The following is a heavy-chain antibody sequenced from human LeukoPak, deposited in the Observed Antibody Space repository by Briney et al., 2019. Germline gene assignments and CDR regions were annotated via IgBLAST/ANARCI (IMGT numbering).Heavy chain of an antibody. D-gene: IGHD2-2*01. Sequence: GGSLRLSCAASGFTFSSYGMHWVRQAPGKGLEWVAVISYDGSNKYYADSVKGRFTISRDNSKNTLYLQMNSLRSEDTAVYYCARNIVVVPAASPLDAFISGAKGQWSPSLQ. V-gene: IGHV3-30*03. CDR1: GFTFSSYG. CDR2: ISYDGSNK. J-gene: IGHJ3*02. CDR3: ARNIVVVPAASPLDAFIS.